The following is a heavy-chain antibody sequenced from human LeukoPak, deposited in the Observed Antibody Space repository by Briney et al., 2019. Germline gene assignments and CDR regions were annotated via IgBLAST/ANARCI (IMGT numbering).Heavy chain of an antibody. CDR1: GYTFTGYY. Sequence: ASVKVSCKASGYTFTGYYMQWVRQAPGQGLEWMGRINPNSGDTNYTQEFQGRVTMTRDTSISTAYMELNRLRSDDTAVYYCATYYYGSGSSPFDYWGQGTLVTVSS. V-gene: IGHV1-2*06. J-gene: IGHJ4*02. CDR2: INPNSGDT. D-gene: IGHD3-10*01. CDR3: ATYYYGSGSSPFDY.